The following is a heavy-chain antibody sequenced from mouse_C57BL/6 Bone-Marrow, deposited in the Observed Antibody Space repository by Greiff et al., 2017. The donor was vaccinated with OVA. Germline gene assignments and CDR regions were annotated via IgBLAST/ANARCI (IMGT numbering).Heavy chain of an antibody. CDR3: ARSSTVVATRWYFDV. CDR1: GFTFTDYY. V-gene: IGHV7-3*01. Sequence: DVKLVESGGGLVQPGGSLSLSCAASGFTFTDYYMSWVRQPPGKALEWLGFIRNKANGYTTEYSASVKGRFTISRDNSQSILYLQMNALRAEDSATYYCARSSTVVATRWYFDVWGTGTTVTVSS. D-gene: IGHD1-1*01. J-gene: IGHJ1*03. CDR2: IRNKANGYTT.